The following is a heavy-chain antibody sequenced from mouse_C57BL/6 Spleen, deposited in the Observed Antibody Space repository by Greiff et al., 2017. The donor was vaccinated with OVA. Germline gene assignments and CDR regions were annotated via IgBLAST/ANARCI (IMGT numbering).Heavy chain of an antibody. D-gene: IGHD2-4*01. J-gene: IGHJ4*01. CDR2: IYPGDGDT. V-gene: IGHV1-82*01. CDR1: GYAFSSSW. CDR3: ARRLRPKAMDY. Sequence: VLLVESGPELVKPGASVKISCKASGYAFSSSWMNWVKQRPGKGLEWIGRIYPGDGDTNYNGKFKGKATLTADKSSSTAYMQLSSLTSEDSAVYCCARRLRPKAMDYWSRGTSVTVSS.